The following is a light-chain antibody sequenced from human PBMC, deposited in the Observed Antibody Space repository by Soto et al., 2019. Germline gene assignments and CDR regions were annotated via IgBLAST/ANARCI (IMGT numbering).Light chain of an antibody. CDR3: AVWDDSLMGV. Sequence: QSVLTQPPSASGTPGQRVTISCSGSNSNVGSNSVNWYQQVPGTAPKPLIYRTNQRPSGVPDRFSGSKSGTSASLAISGLQSDDEADYFCAVWDDSLMGVFGGGTKVTVL. J-gene: IGLJ3*02. V-gene: IGLV1-44*01. CDR1: NSNVGSNS. CDR2: RTN.